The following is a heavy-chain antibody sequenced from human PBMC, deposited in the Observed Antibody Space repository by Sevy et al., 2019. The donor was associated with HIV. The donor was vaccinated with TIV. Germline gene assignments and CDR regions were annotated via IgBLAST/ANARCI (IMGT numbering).Heavy chain of an antibody. V-gene: IGHV3-21*01. J-gene: IGHJ5*02. CDR3: TREDGYIHGYNWFDP. Sequence: GGSLRLSCEASGFIFNVYNMNWVRQAPGKGLEWVSSISSVSTYIDYADSVKGRFTISRDNAKNLLFLQMNNLRAEDTAVYYCTREDGYIHGYNWFDPWGQGTLVTVSS. CDR1: GFIFNVYN. D-gene: IGHD5-12*01. CDR2: ISSVSTYI.